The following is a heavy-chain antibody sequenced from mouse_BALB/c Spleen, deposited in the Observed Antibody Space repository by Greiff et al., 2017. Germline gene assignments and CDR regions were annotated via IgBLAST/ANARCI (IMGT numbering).Heavy chain of an antibody. V-gene: IGHV1-18*01. CDR2: INPNNGGT. CDR3: ARWASLLRLRDAMDY. D-gene: IGHD1-2*01. Sequence: VQLQQSGPELVKPGASVKIPCKASGYTFTDYNMDWVKQSHGKSLEWIGDINPNNGGTIYNQKFKGKATLTVDKSSSTAYMELRSLTSEDTAVYYCARWASLLRLRDAMDYWGQGTSVTVSS. J-gene: IGHJ4*01. CDR1: GYTFTDYN.